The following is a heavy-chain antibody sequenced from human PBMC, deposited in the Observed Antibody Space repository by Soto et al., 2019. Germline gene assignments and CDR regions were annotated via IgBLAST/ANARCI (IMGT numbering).Heavy chain of an antibody. CDR2: ISGSGGST. Sequence: GGSLRLSCAASGFTFSGYAMSWVRQAPGKGLEWVSAISGSGGSTYYADPVKGRFTISRDNSKNTLYLQMNSLRAEDTAVYYCAKPARRDYDFRSGSLGVWGKGTTVTVSS. CDR3: AKPARRDYDFRSGSLGV. J-gene: IGHJ6*04. D-gene: IGHD3-3*01. V-gene: IGHV3-23*01. CDR1: GFTFSGYA.